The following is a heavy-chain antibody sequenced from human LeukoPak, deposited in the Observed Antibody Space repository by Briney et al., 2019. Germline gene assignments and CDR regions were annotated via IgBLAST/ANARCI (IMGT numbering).Heavy chain of an antibody. D-gene: IGHD3-22*01. CDR2: IYYSGST. CDR3: ARDNDSSGYYFV. Sequence: TSETLSLTCTVSGGSISSSSYYWGWIRQPPGKGLEWIGSIYYSGSTYYNPSLKSRVTISVDTSKNQFSLKLSSVTAADTAVYYCARDNDSSGYYFVWGQGTLVTVSS. CDR1: GGSISSSSYY. J-gene: IGHJ4*02. V-gene: IGHV4-39*07.